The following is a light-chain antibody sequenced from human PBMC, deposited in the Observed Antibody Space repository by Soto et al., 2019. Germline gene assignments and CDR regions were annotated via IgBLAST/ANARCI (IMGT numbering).Light chain of an antibody. J-gene: IGKJ5*01. V-gene: IGKV3-20*01. CDR1: QTVTNDY. CDR2: DAS. Sequence: EVVLTQSPGTLSLSPGERVTLSCRASQTVTNDYLAWYQQKDGQAPSLLIYDASTRATGVPDRFSGSGSGPEYTLTITRLEPEDFAVYSCQQYGFSPISFGQGTRLEIK. CDR3: QQYGFSPIS.